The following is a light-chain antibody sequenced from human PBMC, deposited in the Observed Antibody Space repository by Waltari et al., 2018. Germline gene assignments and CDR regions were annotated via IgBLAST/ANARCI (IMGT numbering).Light chain of an antibody. CDR1: SSDLGSYNL. CDR2: EGN. CDR3: CSYAGSSTFL. V-gene: IGLV2-23*03. Sequence: QSALTQPASVSGSPGQSITISCTGTSSDLGSYNLVSWYQQHPGKAPKLLIYEGNKRHSGLSNRFSGSNSGNTASLTISGLQAEDEADYYCCSYAGSSTFLFGGGTKVTVL. J-gene: IGLJ2*01.